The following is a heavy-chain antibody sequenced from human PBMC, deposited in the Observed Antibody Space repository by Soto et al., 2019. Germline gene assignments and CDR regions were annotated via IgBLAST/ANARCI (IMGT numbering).Heavy chain of an antibody. V-gene: IGHV3-21*01. J-gene: IGHJ5*02. CDR3: AGDGVAAAGTSWIDWFDP. Sequence: PGGSLRLSCAASGFTFSSYSMNWVRQAPGKGLEWVSSISSSSSYIYYADSVKGRFTISRDNAKNSLYLQMNSLRAEDTAVYYCAGDGVAAAGTSWIDWFDPWGQGTLVTVSS. CDR1: GFTFSSYS. D-gene: IGHD6-13*01. CDR2: ISSSSSYI.